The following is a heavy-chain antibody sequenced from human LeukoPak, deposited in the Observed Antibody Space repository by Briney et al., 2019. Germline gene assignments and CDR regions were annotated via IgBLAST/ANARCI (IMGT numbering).Heavy chain of an antibody. V-gene: IGHV1-69*06. D-gene: IGHD2-2*01. J-gene: IGHJ4*02. CDR2: IMPMFGKT. CDR3: AGGRTDIVVVPATLRNYYFDY. Sequence: ASVKVSCKASGYTFTSYGISWVRQAPGQGLEWMGGIMPMFGKTNYAQKFQGRVTTTADKATSTAYMELSSLRSEDTAVYYCAGGRTDIVVVPATLRNYYFDYWGQGTLVTVSS. CDR1: GYTFTSYG.